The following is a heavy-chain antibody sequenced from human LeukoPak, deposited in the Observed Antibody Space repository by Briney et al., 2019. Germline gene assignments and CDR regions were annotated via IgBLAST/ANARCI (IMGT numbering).Heavy chain of an antibody. CDR2: IYYSGST. V-gene: IGHV4-31*03. J-gene: IGHJ4*02. Sequence: SQTLSLTCTVSGGSISSGGYYWSWIRQHPGKGLEWIGYIYYSGSTYYNPSLKSRVTISVDTSKNQFSLKLSSVTAADTAVYYCARVSKVVAATDYWGQGTLVTVSS. D-gene: IGHD2-15*01. CDR1: GGSISSGGYY. CDR3: ARVSKVVAATDY.